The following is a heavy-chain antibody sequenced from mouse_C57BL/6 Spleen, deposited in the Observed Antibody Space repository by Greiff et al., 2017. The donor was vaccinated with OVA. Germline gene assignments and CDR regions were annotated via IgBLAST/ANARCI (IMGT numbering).Heavy chain of an antibody. J-gene: IGHJ1*03. Sequence: QVQLQQSGAELVRPGASVKLSCKASGYTFTDYYINWVKPRPGQGLEWIARIYPGSGNTYYNEKFKGKATLTAEKSSSTAYMQLSSLTSEDSAVYFCARRYGSSYGYFDVWGTGTTVTVSS. CDR2: IYPGSGNT. CDR1: GYTFTDYY. D-gene: IGHD1-1*01. CDR3: ARRYGSSYGYFDV. V-gene: IGHV1-76*01.